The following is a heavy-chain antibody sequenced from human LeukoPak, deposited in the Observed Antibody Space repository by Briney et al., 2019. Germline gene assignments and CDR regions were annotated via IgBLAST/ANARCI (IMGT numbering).Heavy chain of an antibody. CDR3: AKSRHDAFGI. V-gene: IGHV3-23*01. Sequence: PGGSLRLSCAASGFTFSSYAMSWVRQAPGKGLEWVSTISGSGGSTYYADSVKGRFTISRDNSKNTLYLQMNSLRAEDTVVYYCAKSRHDAFGIWGQGTMVTVSS. J-gene: IGHJ3*02. CDR1: GFTFSSYA. CDR2: ISGSGGST.